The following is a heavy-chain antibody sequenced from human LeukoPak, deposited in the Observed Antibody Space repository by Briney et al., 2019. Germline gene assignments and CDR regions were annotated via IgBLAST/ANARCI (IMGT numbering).Heavy chain of an antibody. Sequence: AGGSLRLSCAASGFTFRSYSMNWVRQAPGKRLEWVSSISTSRSYIYYADSVKGRFTISRDNAKNSLYLQMNSLRAEDTAVYYCAELGITMIGGVWGKGTTVTMSS. J-gene: IGHJ6*04. D-gene: IGHD3-10*02. CDR1: GFTFRSYS. CDR3: AELGITMIGGV. V-gene: IGHV3-21*01. CDR2: ISTSRSYI.